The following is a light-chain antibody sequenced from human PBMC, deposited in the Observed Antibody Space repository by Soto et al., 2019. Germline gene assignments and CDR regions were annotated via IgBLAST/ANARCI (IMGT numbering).Light chain of an antibody. V-gene: IGKV1-5*03. CDR3: QQLNAYRPLI. J-gene: IGKJ4*01. Sequence: DIQMTQSPSTLSGSVGDRVTITCRASQTISSWLAWYQQKPGKAPKLLIYKASTLKSGVPSRFSGSGSGTGFTLTISSLQPEDFATYYCQQLNAYRPLIFGGGTKVDIK. CDR2: KAS. CDR1: QTISSW.